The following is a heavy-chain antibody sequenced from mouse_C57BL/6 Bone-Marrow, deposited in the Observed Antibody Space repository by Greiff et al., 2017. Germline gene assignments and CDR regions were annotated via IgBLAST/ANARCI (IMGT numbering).Heavy chain of an antibody. CDR2: ISSGGSYT. D-gene: IGHD1-1*01. J-gene: IGHJ3*01. V-gene: IGHV5-6*02. Sequence: EVMLVESGGDLVKPGGSLKLSCAASGFTFSSYGMSWVRQTPDKRLEWVATISSGGSYTYYPDSVKGRFTISRDNAKNTLYLQMSSLKSEDTAMYYCARDYYGSSYRTWFAYWGQGTLVTVSA. CDR1: GFTFSSYG. CDR3: ARDYYGSSYRTWFAY.